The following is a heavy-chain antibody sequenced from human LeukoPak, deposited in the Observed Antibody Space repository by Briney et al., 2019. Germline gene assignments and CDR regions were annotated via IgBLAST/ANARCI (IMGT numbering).Heavy chain of an antibody. Sequence: ASVKVSCKASGYTFTGYYMHWVRQAPGQGLEWMGWINPNSGGTNYAQKFQGRVTMTRDTSTSTAYMELSRLRSDDTAVYYCARVDCSSTSCYTRLWNFDYWGQGTLVTVSS. J-gene: IGHJ4*02. V-gene: IGHV1-2*02. CDR3: ARVDCSSTSCYTRLWNFDY. CDR1: GYTFTGYY. D-gene: IGHD2-2*02. CDR2: INPNSGGT.